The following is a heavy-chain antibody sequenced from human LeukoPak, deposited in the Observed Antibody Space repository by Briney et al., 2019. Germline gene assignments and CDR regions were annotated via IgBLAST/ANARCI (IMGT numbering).Heavy chain of an antibody. CDR1: GGSISSYY. V-gene: IGHV4-59*08. Sequence: ASETLSLTCTVSGGSISSYYWSWIRQPPGKGLEWIGYIYYSGSTNYNPSLKSRVTISVDTSKNQFSLKLSSVTAADTAVYYCARHDSSGYYHPGYFQHWGQGTLVTVSS. J-gene: IGHJ1*01. CDR3: ARHDSSGYYHPGYFQH. D-gene: IGHD3-22*01. CDR2: IYYSGST.